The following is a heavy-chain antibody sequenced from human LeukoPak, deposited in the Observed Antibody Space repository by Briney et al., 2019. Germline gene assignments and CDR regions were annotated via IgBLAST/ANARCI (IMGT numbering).Heavy chain of an antibody. Sequence: SETLSLTCAVYGGSFSGYYWSWIRQPPGKGLEWIGEINHSGSTNYNPSLKSRVTISVDTSKNQFSLKLSSVTAADTAVYYCARERIDYDFWSGPDLYYYMDVWGKGTTVTVSS. CDR2: INHSGST. CDR3: ARERIDYDFWSGPDLYYYMDV. D-gene: IGHD3-3*01. V-gene: IGHV4-34*01. J-gene: IGHJ6*03. CDR1: GGSFSGYY.